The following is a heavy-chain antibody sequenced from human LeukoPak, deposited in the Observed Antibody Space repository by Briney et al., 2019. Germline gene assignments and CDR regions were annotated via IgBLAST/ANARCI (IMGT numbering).Heavy chain of an antibody. J-gene: IGHJ6*02. D-gene: IGHD3-10*01. CDR1: GYTFTGYY. CDR3: AREILTMVRGVSTYYYYGMDV. V-gene: IGHV1-2*02. Sequence: ASVKVSCKASGYTFTGYYMHWVRQAPGQGLEWMGWINPNSGGTNYAQKFQGTVTMTRDTSISTAYMELSRLRSDDTAVYYCAREILTMVRGVSTYYYYGMDVWGQGTTVTVSS. CDR2: INPNSGGT.